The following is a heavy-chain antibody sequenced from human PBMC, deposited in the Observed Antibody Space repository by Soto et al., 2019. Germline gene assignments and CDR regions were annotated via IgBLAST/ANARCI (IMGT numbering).Heavy chain of an antibody. CDR1: GFSFNTYW. V-gene: IGHV3-7*01. Sequence: GGSLRLSCAASGFSFNTYWMTWLRQAPGTGLEWVANIRQDGRERCYVDSVEGRFTISRDNGENSLYLQMSSLRTEDTAVYYYSWSCKFYQLPPSSIHSIDLWGNGSPVTGSS. D-gene: IGHD2-2*01. CDR3: SWSCKFYQLPPSSIHSIDL. CDR2: IRQDGRER. J-gene: IGHJ6*04.